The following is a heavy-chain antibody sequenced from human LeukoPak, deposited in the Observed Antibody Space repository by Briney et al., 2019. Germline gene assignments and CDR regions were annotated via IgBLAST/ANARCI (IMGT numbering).Heavy chain of an antibody. D-gene: IGHD3-10*01. CDR1: GFLLSTSGVG. J-gene: IGHJ5*02. CDR2: IYWDDDK. Sequence: SGPTLVKPTQTLTLTCTFSGFLLSTSGVGVGWIRQPPGKALEWLALIYWDDDKRYSPSLKSRLTITKDTSKNQVVLTMTNMDPVDTATYYCAHFTELLWFGGRQVFWFDPWGQGTLVTVSS. CDR3: AHFTELLWFGGRQVFWFDP. V-gene: IGHV2-5*02.